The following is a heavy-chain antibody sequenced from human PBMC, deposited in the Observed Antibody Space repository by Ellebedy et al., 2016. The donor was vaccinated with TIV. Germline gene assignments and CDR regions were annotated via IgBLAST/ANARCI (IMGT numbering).Heavy chain of an antibody. V-gene: IGHV1-69*13. D-gene: IGHD2-15*01. J-gene: IGHJ4*02. CDR3: ASGMGSGGSGRDFDY. CDR1: GYTFTSYY. Sequence: SVKVSXXASGYTFTSYYMHWVRQAPGQGLEWMGGIIPIFGTANYAQKFQGRVTITADESTSTAYMELSSLRSEDTAVYYCASGMGSGGSGRDFDYWGQGTLVTVSS. CDR2: IIPIFGTA.